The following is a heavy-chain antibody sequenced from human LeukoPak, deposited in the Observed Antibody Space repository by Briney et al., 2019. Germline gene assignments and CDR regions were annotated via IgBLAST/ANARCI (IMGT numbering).Heavy chain of an antibody. CDR2: IIPIFGTA. CDR1: GGTFSSYA. D-gene: IGHD6-25*01. J-gene: IGHJ4*02. CDR3: ASSSCYGGKDIFDY. Sequence: SVKVSCKASGGTFSSYAISWVRQAPGQGLEWMGRIIPIFGTANYAQKFQGRVTITTDESTSTAYMELSSLRSEDTAVYYCASSSCYGGKDIFDYWGQRTLVTVSS. V-gene: IGHV1-69*05.